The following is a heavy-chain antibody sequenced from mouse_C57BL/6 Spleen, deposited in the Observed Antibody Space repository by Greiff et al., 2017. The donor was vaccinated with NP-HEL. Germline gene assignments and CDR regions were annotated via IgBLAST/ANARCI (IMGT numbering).Heavy chain of an antibody. D-gene: IGHD2-3*01. J-gene: IGHJ4*01. Sequence: VQLQQSGPELVKPGDSVKISCKASGYSFTGYFMNWVMQSHGKSLEWIGRINPYNGDTFYNQKFKGKATLTVDKSSSTAHMELRSLTSEDSAVYYCARERLYDGYYNAMDYWGQGTSVTVSS. CDR3: ARERLYDGYYNAMDY. CDR2: INPYNGDT. CDR1: GYSFTGYF. V-gene: IGHV1-20*01.